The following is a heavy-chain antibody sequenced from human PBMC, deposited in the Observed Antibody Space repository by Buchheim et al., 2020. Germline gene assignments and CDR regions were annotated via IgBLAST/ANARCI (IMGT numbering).Heavy chain of an antibody. CDR2: IYHDGSS. J-gene: IGHJ4*02. Sequence: QLHLQESGPGLVKPSETLSLTCSVSGGSISRTIYYWGWIRQPPGKGLEWIGSIYHDGSSYYNPSLKSRVTLSADTSKNQFSLKLSSVTAADTAVYYCASPFTSSYDFDYWGQGTL. CDR3: ASPFTSSYDFDY. CDR1: GGSISRTIYY. V-gene: IGHV4-39*01. D-gene: IGHD3-16*01.